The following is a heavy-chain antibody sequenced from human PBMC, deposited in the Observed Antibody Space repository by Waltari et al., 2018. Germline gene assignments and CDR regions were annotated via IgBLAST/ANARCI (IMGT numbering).Heavy chain of an antibody. V-gene: IGHV1-8*03. CDR2: MNPNSGNT. D-gene: IGHD4-17*01. CDR3: ARGLYGDYFTVDAFDI. Sequence: QVQLVQSGAEVKKPGASVKVSCQASGYTFPSYDITWVRPAAGQGLEWMGWMNPNSGNTGYAQKFQGRVTITRNTSISTAYMELSSLRSEDTAVYYCARGLYGDYFTVDAFDIWGQGTMVTVSS. J-gene: IGHJ3*02. CDR1: GYTFPSYD.